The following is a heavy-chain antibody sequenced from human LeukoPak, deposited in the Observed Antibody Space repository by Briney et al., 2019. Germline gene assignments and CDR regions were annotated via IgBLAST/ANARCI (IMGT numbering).Heavy chain of an antibody. CDR3: ARRRGSGSQSFDY. V-gene: IGHV4-39*01. Sequence: SETLSLTCTVSGGSISSSTYYWAWIRQPPGMGLECIGTIYYTGSTYYNPSLKSRLTISVDTSKNQFSLKLSSVTAADTAVYYCARRRGSGSQSFDYWGQGTLVTAS. CDR2: IYYTGST. J-gene: IGHJ4*02. CDR1: GGSISSSTYY. D-gene: IGHD3-10*01.